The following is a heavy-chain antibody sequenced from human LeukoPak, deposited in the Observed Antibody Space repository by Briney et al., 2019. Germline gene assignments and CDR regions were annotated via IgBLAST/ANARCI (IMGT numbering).Heavy chain of an antibody. CDR3: TKSPGRYDRSGWYERPGYYFDY. CDR2: IKSKTDGGTT. Sequence: GGSLRLSCAASGFTFSNAWMSWVRQAPGKGLEWVGRIKSKTDGGTTGYAAPVKGRFTISRDDSKNTLYLQMNSLKTEDTAVYYCTKSPGRYDRSGWYERPGYYFDYWGQGTLVTVTS. J-gene: IGHJ4*02. CDR1: GFTFSNAW. D-gene: IGHD6-19*01. V-gene: IGHV3-15*01.